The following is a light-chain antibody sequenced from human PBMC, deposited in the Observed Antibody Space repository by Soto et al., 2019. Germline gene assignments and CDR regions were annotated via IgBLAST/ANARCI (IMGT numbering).Light chain of an antibody. J-gene: IGLJ2*01. CDR2: GNS. V-gene: IGLV1-40*01. Sequence: QSVLTQPPSVSGAPGQRVTISCTGSSSNIGAGYDVHWYQQLPGTAPKLLIYGNSNRPSGVPDRFSGSKSGTSASLAITGLQDEDEADYYCQSYDSSLSGSVFRGGTKLTVL. CDR3: QSYDSSLSGSV. CDR1: SSNIGAGYD.